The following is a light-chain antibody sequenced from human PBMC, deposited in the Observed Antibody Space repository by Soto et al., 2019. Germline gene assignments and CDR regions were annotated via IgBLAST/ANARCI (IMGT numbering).Light chain of an antibody. V-gene: IGLV1-44*01. CDR1: NSNIGSNI. J-gene: IGLJ2*01. CDR3: AAWDDSLNGVV. CDR2: SNN. Sequence: QSVLTQPPSASGTPGQRVTISCSGTNSNIGSNIVNWYQQLPGTAPKLLIYSNNQRPSGVPDRFSGSKSGTSASLAISGLQSEDEADYYCAAWDDSLNGVVFGGGTQLTVL.